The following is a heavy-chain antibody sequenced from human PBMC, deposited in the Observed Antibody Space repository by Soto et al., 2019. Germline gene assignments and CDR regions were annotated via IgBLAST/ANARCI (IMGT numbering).Heavy chain of an antibody. D-gene: IGHD2-21*02. V-gene: IGHV1-69*01. CDR3: AGGVCGGDCYSGVDWFDP. J-gene: IGHJ5*02. CDR1: GGTFSSYA. CDR2: IIPIFGTA. Sequence: QVQLVQSGAEVKKPGSSVKVSCKASGGTFSSYAISWVRQAPGQGLEWMGGIIPIFGTANYAQKFQGRVTFTADESTSKAYMELSSLRSEDTAVYYCAGGVCGGDCYSGVDWFDPWGQGTLVTVSS.